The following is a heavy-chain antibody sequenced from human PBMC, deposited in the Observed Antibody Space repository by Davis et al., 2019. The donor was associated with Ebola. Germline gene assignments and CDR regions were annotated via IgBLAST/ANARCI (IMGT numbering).Heavy chain of an antibody. V-gene: IGHV4-34*01. J-gene: IGHJ4*02. CDR3: ARDGGYSYGYGG. D-gene: IGHD5-18*01. Sequence: SETLSLTCAVYGGSFSGYYWSWIRQPPGKGLEWIGEINHIGSTNYNPSLKSRVTISVDTSKNQFSLKLRSVTAADTAVYYCARDGGYSYGYGGWGQGTLVTVSS. CDR2: INHIGST. CDR1: GGSFSGYY.